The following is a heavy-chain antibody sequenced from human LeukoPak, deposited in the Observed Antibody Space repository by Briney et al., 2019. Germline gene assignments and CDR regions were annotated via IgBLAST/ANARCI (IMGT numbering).Heavy chain of an antibody. D-gene: IGHD6-13*01. J-gene: IGHJ4*02. CDR2: IYYSGST. Sequence: SETLSLTCTVSGGSVSSGSYYWSRIRQPPGKGLEWIGYIYYSGSTNHNPSLKSRVTISVDTSKNQFSLKLSSVTAADTAVYYCARDLNLKDSRGFDYWGQGTLVTVSS. V-gene: IGHV4-61*01. CDR1: GGSVSSGSYY. CDR3: ARDLNLKDSRGFDY.